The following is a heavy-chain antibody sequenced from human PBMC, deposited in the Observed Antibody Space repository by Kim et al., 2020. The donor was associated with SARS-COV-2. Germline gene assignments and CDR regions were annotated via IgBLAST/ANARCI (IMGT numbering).Heavy chain of an antibody. V-gene: IGHV4-34*01. CDR1: GGSCSNNY. J-gene: IGHJ4*02. CDR3: TRGSDAYKSGRD. CDR2: IHPSGSS. D-gene: IGHD6-25*01. Sequence: SETLSLTCAVYGGSCSNNYCCWIRQSSGKGLEWIGEIHPSGSSNYNPSLKSRVTISMDTSKNQFSLKLTSVTAADTAVYYCTRGSDAYKSGRDWGQGTQVTVSS.